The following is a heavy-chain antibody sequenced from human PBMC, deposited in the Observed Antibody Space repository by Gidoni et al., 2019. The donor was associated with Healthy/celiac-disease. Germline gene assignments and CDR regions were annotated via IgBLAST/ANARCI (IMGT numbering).Heavy chain of an antibody. CDR3: ARDLCVDGSGSYCGMDV. J-gene: IGHJ6*02. V-gene: IGHV3-30*04. CDR2: ISYDGSNK. CDR1: GFTFSSYA. D-gene: IGHD3-10*01. Sequence: QVQLVESGGGVVQPGRSLRLSCAASGFTFSSYAMHWVRQAPGKGLEWVAVISYDGSNKYYADSVKGRFTISRDNSKNTLDLQMNSLRAEDTAVYYCARDLCVDGSGSYCGMDVWGQGTTVTVSS.